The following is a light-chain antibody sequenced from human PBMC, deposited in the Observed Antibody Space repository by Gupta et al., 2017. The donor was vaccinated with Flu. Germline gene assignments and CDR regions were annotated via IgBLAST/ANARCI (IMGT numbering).Light chain of an antibody. CDR2: DVS. CDR3: FSYACADTWV. CDR1: SSDVGGYNY. J-gene: IGLJ3*02. V-gene: IGLV2-11*01. Sequence: VTISCTGTSSDVGGYNYVYCCRQHPDKAHALILYDVSISTAEVPVRFSGSKSDNTTSLTISVRVVEAEADYYCFSYACADTWVFGGGTKLTVL.